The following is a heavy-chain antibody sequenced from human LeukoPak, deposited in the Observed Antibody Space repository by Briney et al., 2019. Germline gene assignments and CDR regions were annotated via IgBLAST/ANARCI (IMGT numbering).Heavy chain of an antibody. CDR1: GFTFNSYW. Sequence: GGSLRLSCAASGFTFNSYWMNWVRQTPEKGLEWVANIKQDGYEEYYVDSVKGRFTISRDNAKSSLYLQMNSLRADDTAVYYCARDKIVGPTTLDYWGQGTLVTVSS. V-gene: IGHV3-7*01. D-gene: IGHD1-26*01. CDR3: ARDKIVGPTTLDY. CDR2: IKQDGYEE. J-gene: IGHJ4*02.